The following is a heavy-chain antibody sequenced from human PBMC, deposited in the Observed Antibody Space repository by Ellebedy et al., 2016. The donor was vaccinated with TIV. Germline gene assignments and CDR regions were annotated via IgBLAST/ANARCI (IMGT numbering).Heavy chain of an antibody. CDR1: GGSFSGYS. CDR3: ARVRAAAGMAHFDN. D-gene: IGHD6-13*01. J-gene: IGHJ4*02. CDR2: INHSGST. Sequence: MPSETLSLTCAVYGGSFSGYSWSWIRQPPGKGLEWIGEINHSGSTSYNPSLKSRVTISVDTSKNQFSLKQRSVTAADTAVYYCARVRAAAGMAHFDNWGQGTLVTVSS. V-gene: IGHV4-34*01.